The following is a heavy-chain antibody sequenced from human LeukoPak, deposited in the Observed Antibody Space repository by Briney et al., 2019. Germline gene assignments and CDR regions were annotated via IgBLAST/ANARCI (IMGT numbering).Heavy chain of an antibody. V-gene: IGHV3-23*01. CDR1: GFTFSSYA. CDR3: AKDRFYYDSSGYYRLDFDY. J-gene: IGHJ4*02. CDR2: ISGSGGST. D-gene: IGHD3-22*01. Sequence: GGSLRLSCGASGFTFSSYAMSWVRQAPGKGLEWVSAISGSGGSTYYADSVKGRFTISRDNSKNTLYLQMNSLRAEDTAVYYCAKDRFYYDSSGYYRLDFDYWGQGTLVTVSS.